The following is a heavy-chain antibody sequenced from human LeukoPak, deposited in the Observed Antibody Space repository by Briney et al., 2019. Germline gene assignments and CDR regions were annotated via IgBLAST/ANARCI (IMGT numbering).Heavy chain of an antibody. D-gene: IGHD5-12*01. V-gene: IGHV4-39*07. CDR1: GGSISSSSYY. J-gene: IGHJ4*02. CDR2: IYYSGST. CDR3: ARGGGYDWNFDY. Sequence: SETLSLTCTVSGGSISSSSYYWGWIRQPPGKGREWIGSIYYSGSTYYNPSLKSRVTIEVDTSKNQFSLKLGSVTAADTGVYYCARGGGYDWNFDYWGQGTLVTVS.